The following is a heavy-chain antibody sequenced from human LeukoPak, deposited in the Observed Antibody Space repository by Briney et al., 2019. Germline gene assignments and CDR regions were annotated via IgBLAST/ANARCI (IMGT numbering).Heavy chain of an antibody. CDR2: IKQDGSEK. Sequence: GGSLRLSCAASGVTFSSYWMSWVRQAPGKGLEWVANIKQDGSEKYHVDSVKGRFTISRDNAKNSLYLQMNSPRAEDTAVYYCARGGAYCSGGSCYWVYWGQGTPVTVSS. CDR1: GVTFSSYW. D-gene: IGHD2-15*01. J-gene: IGHJ4*02. V-gene: IGHV3-7*03. CDR3: ARGGAYCSGGSCYWVY.